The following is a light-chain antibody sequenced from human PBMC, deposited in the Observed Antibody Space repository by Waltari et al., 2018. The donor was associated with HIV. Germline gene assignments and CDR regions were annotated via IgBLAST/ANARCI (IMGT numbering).Light chain of an antibody. V-gene: IGKV3-20*01. CDR3: QQYGSSLIYT. Sequence: EIVLTQSPGTLSLSPGERAPLSCRASQSVSSSYLAWYQQKPGQAPRLLIYGASTRATGIPDRFSGSGSGTDFTLTISRLEPEDFAVYYCQQYGSSLIYTFGQGTKLEIK. CDR2: GAS. J-gene: IGKJ2*01. CDR1: QSVSSSY.